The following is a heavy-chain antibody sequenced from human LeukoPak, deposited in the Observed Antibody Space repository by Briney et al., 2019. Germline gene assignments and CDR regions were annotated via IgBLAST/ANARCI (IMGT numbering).Heavy chain of an antibody. Sequence: SVKVSCKASGGTFSSYAISWVRQAPGQRLEWMGGIIPIFGTANYAQKFQGRVTITTDESTSTAYMELSSLRSEDTAVYYCARGGIGNGYDPSIDYWGQGTLVTVSS. D-gene: IGHD5-12*01. CDR3: ARGGIGNGYDPSIDY. CDR1: GGTFSSYA. CDR2: IIPIFGTA. J-gene: IGHJ4*02. V-gene: IGHV1-69*05.